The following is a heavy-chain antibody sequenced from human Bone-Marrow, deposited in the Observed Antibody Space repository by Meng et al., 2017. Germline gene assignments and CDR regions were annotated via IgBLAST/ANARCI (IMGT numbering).Heavy chain of an antibody. CDR3: AKGVAATFPGSRYSDS. CDR1: GFTFSNYA. CDR2: IGTDGGGI. V-gene: IGHV3-23*01. D-gene: IGHD5-12*01. J-gene: IGHJ4*02. Sequence: QLLWSWGGLVQPGGSLRLSCAASGFTFSNYAMNWVRQAPGKGLEWVSIIGTDGGGINYADSVKGRFTISRDNSKKILYLQMNSLTVEDTAVFFCAKGVAATFPGSRYSDSWGPGTLVTVSS.